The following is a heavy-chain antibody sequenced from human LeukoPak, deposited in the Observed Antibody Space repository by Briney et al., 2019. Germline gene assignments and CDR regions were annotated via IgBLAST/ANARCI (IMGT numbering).Heavy chain of an antibody. CDR2: IIPIFGTA. V-gene: IGHV1-69*13. Sequence: ASVKVSCKASGGTFSGYAISWVRQAPGQGLEWMGGIIPIFGTANYAQKFQGRVTITADESTSTAYMELSSLRSEDTAVYYCARERELLPLGYYYGMDVWGQGTTVTVSS. D-gene: IGHD1-26*01. CDR3: ARERELLPLGYYYGMDV. CDR1: GGTFSGYA. J-gene: IGHJ6*02.